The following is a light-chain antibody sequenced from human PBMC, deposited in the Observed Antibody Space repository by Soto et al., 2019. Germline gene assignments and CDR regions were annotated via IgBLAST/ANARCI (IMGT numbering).Light chain of an antibody. V-gene: IGKV3-20*01. CDR3: QQYGSSQT. J-gene: IGKJ1*01. CDR2: GAS. Sequence: EIVLTQSPGTLSLSPGERATLSCRASQTVSSNYLAWCQQRPGQAPRLLIYGASTRAAGIPDRFSGSGSGTDFTLTISRLEPEDFAVYYCQQYGSSQTFGQGTKVDIK. CDR1: QTVSSNY.